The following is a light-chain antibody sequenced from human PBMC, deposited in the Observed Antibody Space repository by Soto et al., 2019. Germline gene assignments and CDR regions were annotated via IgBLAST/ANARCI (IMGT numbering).Light chain of an antibody. V-gene: IGKV2-28*01. CDR1: QSLLHSNGYNY. CDR2: LGS. Sequence: DIVMTQSPLSLPVTPGAAASISCRSSQSLLHSNGYNYLDWYLQKPGQSPQLLIYLGSNRASGVPDRFSGSGSGTDCTLTISGLQPDDFTTYYCQQYTSYPRALGQGTKVDI. J-gene: IGKJ1*01. CDR3: QQYTSYPRA.